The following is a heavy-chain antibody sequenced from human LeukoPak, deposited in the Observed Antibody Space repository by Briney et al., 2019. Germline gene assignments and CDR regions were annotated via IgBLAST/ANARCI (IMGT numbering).Heavy chain of an antibody. D-gene: IGHD3-3*01. CDR3: AREAIGRSGYYLYDY. CDR2: IYCSGST. V-gene: IGHV4-61*01. Sequence: SETLPLTCTVSGGSVSSGSYYWSWIRQPPGKGLEWIGYIYCSGSTNYNPSLKSRVTISVDTSKNQFSLKLSSVTAADTAVYYCAREAIGRSGYYLYDYWGQGTLVTVSS. CDR1: GGSVSSGSYY. J-gene: IGHJ4*02.